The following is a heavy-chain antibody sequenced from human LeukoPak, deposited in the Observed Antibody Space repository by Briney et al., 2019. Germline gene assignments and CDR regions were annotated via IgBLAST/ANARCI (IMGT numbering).Heavy chain of an antibody. Sequence: SETLSLTCTVSGGSISSYYWSWIRQPPGMRLEWIGYIYYSGSTNYNPSLKSRVTISVDTSKNQFSLRLSSVTAADTAIYYCARANYFDYWGQGTLVTVSS. V-gene: IGHV4-59*01. CDR1: GGSISSYY. J-gene: IGHJ4*02. CDR2: IYYSGST. CDR3: ARANYFDY.